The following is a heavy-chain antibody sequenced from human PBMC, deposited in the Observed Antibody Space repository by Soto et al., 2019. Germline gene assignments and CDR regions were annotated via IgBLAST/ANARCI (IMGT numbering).Heavy chain of an antibody. CDR1: GFTFSSYA. Sequence: GGSLRLSCAASGFTFSSYAMSWVRQAPGKGLEWVSAISGSGGSTYYADSVKGRVTISRDNSKNTLYLQMNSLRAEDTAVYYCAKEGLFRGVIMYYFVYWGQGTLVTVSS. CDR3: AKEGLFRGVIMYYFVY. V-gene: IGHV3-23*01. D-gene: IGHD3-10*01. J-gene: IGHJ4*02. CDR2: ISGSGGST.